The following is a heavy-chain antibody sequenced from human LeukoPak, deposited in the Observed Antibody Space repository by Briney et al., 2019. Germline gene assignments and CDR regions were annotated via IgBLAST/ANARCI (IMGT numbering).Heavy chain of an antibody. CDR1: GGTFSSYA. V-gene: IGHV1-69*13. J-gene: IGHJ4*02. CDR3: ASSYDFWSGYDY. Sequence: GASVKVSCKASGGTFSSYAISWVRQAPGQGLEWMGVIIPIFGTANYAQKFQGRVTITADESTSTAYMELSSLRSEDTAVYYCASSYDFWSGYDYWGQGTLVTVSS. D-gene: IGHD3-3*01. CDR2: IIPIFGTA.